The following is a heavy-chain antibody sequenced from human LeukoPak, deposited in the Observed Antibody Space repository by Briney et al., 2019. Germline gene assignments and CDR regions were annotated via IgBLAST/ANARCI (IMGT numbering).Heavy chain of an antibody. CDR1: GGSISSSSYY. D-gene: IGHD4-17*01. J-gene: IGHJ1*01. Sequence: SETLSLTCTVSGGSISSSSYYWGWIRQPPGKGLEWIGSIYYSGSTYYNPSLKSRVTISVDTSKNQFSLKLSSVTAADTAVYYCARVGGYGDYVGDFQHWGQGTLVTVSS. CDR3: ARVGGYGDYVGDFQH. CDR2: IYYSGST. V-gene: IGHV4-39*07.